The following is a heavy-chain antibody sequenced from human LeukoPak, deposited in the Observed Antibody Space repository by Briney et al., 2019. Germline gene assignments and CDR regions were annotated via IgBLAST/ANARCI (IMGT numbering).Heavy chain of an antibody. J-gene: IGHJ6*03. CDR2: IYTSGST. D-gene: IGHD6-13*01. CDR3: ARLLRIAARKNLYYYYYMDV. CDR1: GDSISSYH. Sequence: SETLSLTCTVSGDSISSYHWSWLRQPPGKGLEWLGYIYTSGSTNYNPSLKSRVTIAVDTSKTQFSLKLSYVTAAGTAVYYCARLLRIAARKNLYYYYYMDVWGKGTTVTVS. V-gene: IGHV4-4*09.